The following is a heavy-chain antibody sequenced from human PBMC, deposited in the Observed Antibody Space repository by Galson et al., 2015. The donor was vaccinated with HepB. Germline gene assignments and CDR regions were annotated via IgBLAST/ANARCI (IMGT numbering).Heavy chain of an antibody. V-gene: IGHV1-8*01. CDR2: MHPNSGKT. Sequence: SVKVSCKASGYTFTSHDINWVRQTTGQGLEWMGWMHPNSGKTGTAQEFQGRFTMTRDTSTRTAYMELTRLRSEDTAVYYCARGGGDYYNYGLDVWGQGTTVTVSS. CDR3: ARGGGDYYNYGLDV. CDR1: GYTFTSHD. J-gene: IGHJ6*02. D-gene: IGHD3-10*01.